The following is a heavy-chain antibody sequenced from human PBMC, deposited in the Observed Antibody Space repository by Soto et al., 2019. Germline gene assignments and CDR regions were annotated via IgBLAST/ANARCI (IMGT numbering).Heavy chain of an antibody. J-gene: IGHJ5*02. D-gene: IGHD2-8*01. CDR2: ISAYNGNT. V-gene: IGHV1-18*01. CDR3: ARDGGYCTNGVCSGWFDP. CDR1: GYTFTGYG. Sequence: ASVKVSCKASGYTFTGYGISWVRQAPGQGLEWMGWISAYNGNTNYAQKLQGRVTMTTDTSTSTAYMELRSLRSDDTAVYYCARDGGYCTNGVCSGWFDPWGQGTLVTVSS.